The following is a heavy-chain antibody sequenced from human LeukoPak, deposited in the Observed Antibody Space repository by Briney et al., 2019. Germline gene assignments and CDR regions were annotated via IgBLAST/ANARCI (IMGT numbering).Heavy chain of an antibody. CDR3: ARNYDFWSGFTVYYYYYYYMDV. D-gene: IGHD3-3*01. Sequence: PGGSLRLSCAASGFTFSSYSMNWVRQAPGKGLEWVSSISSSSSYIYYADSVKGRFTISRDNAKNSLYLQMNSLRAEDTAVYYCARNYDFWSGFTVYYYYYYYMDVWGKGTTVTVSS. V-gene: IGHV3-21*01. CDR1: GFTFSSYS. CDR2: ISSSSSYI. J-gene: IGHJ6*03.